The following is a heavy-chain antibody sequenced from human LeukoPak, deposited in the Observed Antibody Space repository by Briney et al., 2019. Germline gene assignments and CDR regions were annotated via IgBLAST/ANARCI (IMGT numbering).Heavy chain of an antibody. CDR2: ISGSGGST. CDR3: AKDREAVAAYFQH. D-gene: IGHD6-19*01. Sequence: PGGSLRLSCAASGFTFSSYAMSRVRQAPGKGLESVSAISGSGGSTYYADSVKGRFTISRDNSKNTLYLQMNSLRAEDTAVYYCAKDREAVAAYFQHWGQGTLVTVSS. J-gene: IGHJ1*01. CDR1: GFTFSSYA. V-gene: IGHV3-23*01.